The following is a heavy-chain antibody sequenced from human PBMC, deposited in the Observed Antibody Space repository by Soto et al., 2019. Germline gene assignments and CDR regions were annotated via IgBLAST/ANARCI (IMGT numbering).Heavy chain of an antibody. CDR3: ARHVAYYYGGGNYYPQRPWLDP. CDR1: GDSISSYY. D-gene: IGHD3-10*01. J-gene: IGHJ5*02. Sequence: SETLSLTCTVSGDSISSYYWSWFRQPPGKGLEWIGYIYHGGSTNYNPSLESRVTLSLDASKNQFSLKLSSVTAADTAGYYCARHVAYYYGGGNYYPQRPWLDPWG. V-gene: IGHV4-59*08. CDR2: IYHGGST.